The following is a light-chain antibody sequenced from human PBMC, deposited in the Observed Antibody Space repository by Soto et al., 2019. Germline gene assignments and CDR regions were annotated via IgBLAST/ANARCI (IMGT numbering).Light chain of an antibody. CDR3: SSYGGSNNYV. V-gene: IGLV2-8*01. J-gene: IGLJ1*01. Sequence: QSALTQPPSASGSPGQSVTISCTGTSSDVGGDNYVSWYQQHPGKAPKLMIYEVSKRPSGVPDRFSGSKSGNTASLTVSGLQAEDGADYYCSSYGGSNNYVFGTGTKLTVL. CDR2: EVS. CDR1: SSDVGGDNY.